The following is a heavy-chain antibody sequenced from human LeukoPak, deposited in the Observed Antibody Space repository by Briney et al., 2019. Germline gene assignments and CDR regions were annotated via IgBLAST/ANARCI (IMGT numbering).Heavy chain of an antibody. CDR3: ASDPSSGYDPYFDS. J-gene: IGHJ4*02. CDR2: ITSGTDYI. CDR1: GLALSSYG. Sequence: GESLRLSCAASGLALSSYGMNWVRQAPGEGLEWVSSITSGTDYIYIADSVKGRFPISRDNAKNSLYLQMNSLRVEDTAVYYCASDPSSGYDPYFDSWGPGTLVTVSS. V-gene: IGHV3-21*06. D-gene: IGHD3-22*01.